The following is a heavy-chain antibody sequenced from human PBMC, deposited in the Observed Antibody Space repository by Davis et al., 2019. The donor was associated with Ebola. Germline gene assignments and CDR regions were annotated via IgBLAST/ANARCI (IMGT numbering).Heavy chain of an antibody. J-gene: IGHJ4*02. CDR1: GFTFNTYA. CDR3: ARDFESYFDY. Sequence: GESLKISCAASGFTFNTYAMHWVRQAPGKGLEWVAVIGYDGGDKHYADSVKGRFTISRDNSKNTLCLQMNSLRAEDTAVYYCARDFESYFDYWGQGTLVTVSS. CDR2: IGYDGGDK. V-gene: IGHV3-33*08.